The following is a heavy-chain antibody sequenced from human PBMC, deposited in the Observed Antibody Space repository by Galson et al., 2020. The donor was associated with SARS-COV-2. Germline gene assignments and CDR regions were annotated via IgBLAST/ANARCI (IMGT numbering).Heavy chain of an antibody. D-gene: IGHD3-3*01. CDR2: IPYAGSKQ. CDR3: AKFRDFFDFRGGDYTMDI. Sequence: AGSLRLSCVAGGFSFNNFGMHWVRQAPGRGLEWVALIPYAGSKQYYADSVKGRFTISKDNSRNTLFLSMNSLRPEDTAVYYCAKFRDFFDFRGGDYTMDIWGLGTSVTVSS. CDR1: GFSFNNFG. V-gene: IGHV3-30*18. J-gene: IGHJ6*02.